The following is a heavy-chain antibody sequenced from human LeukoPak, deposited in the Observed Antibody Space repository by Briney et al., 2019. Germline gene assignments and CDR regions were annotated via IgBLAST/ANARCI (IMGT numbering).Heavy chain of an antibody. CDR2: IYYSGST. Sequence: ASETLSLTCTVSGGSISSSSYFWGWIRQPPGKGLEWIGNIYYSGSTNYNPSLKSRVTISVDTSKNQFSLKLSSVTAADTAVYCCAGGFSKQGRGGGSRKEAFDIWGQGTMVTVSS. D-gene: IGHD6-19*01. CDR1: GGSISSSSYF. V-gene: IGHV4-39*07. J-gene: IGHJ3*02. CDR3: AGGFSKQGRGGGSRKEAFDI.